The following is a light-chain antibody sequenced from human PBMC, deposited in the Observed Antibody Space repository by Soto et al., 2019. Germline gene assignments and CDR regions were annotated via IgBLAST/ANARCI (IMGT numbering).Light chain of an antibody. Sequence: EIVLTQSPATLSLSPGEIATLSCRASESVNNFLAWYQQKPGQAPRLLIYDASNRATGVPARFSGSGSGTDFTLTIRKLESEDFAVYYRQHRWNWEYGFGQGTKLEI. J-gene: IGKJ2*03. CDR3: QHRWNWEYG. CDR1: ESVNNF. V-gene: IGKV3-11*01. CDR2: DAS.